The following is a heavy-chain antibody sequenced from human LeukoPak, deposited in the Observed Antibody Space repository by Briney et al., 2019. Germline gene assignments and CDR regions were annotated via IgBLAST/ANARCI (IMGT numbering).Heavy chain of an antibody. D-gene: IGHD3-22*01. CDR3: AGSSSGYYETRYFLH. V-gene: IGHV1-18*01. Sequence: ASVKVSCKASGYTFTSYGFSWVRQAPGQGLEWMGWISAYNGNTNYAQKLQGRVTMTTDTSTSTAYMELRSLRSDDTAVYYCAGSSSGYYETRYFLHWGQGTLVTVSS. CDR2: ISAYNGNT. J-gene: IGHJ1*01. CDR1: GYTFTSYG.